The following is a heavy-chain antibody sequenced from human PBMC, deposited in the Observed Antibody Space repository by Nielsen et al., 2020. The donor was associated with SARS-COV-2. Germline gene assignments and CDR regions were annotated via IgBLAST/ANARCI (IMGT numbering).Heavy chain of an antibody. Sequence: ESLKISCAASGFTFSSYAMSWVRQAPGKGLEWIGYIHHSGSTSYSPSLKSRVHISLDTSQNEFSLKLTSVTAADTAVYYCARAPITMIVVVNAFDIWGQGTMVTVSS. D-gene: IGHD3-22*01. CDR3: ARAPITMIVVVNAFDI. J-gene: IGHJ3*02. CDR1: GFTFSSYA. CDR2: IHHSGST. V-gene: IGHV4-59*01.